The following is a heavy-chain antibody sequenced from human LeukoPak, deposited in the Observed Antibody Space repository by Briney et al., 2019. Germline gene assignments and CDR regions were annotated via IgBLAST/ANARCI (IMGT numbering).Heavy chain of an antibody. CDR1: GFTVSSNY. CDR3: ARDREGIWFGRTWDY. D-gene: IGHD3-10*01. Sequence: GGSLRLSCAASGFTVSSNYMSWVRQAPGKGLEWVSVIYSGGSTYYADSVKGRFTISRDNSKNTLYLQMNSLRAEDTAVYYCARDREGIWFGRTWDYWGQGTLVTVSS. V-gene: IGHV3-66*02. CDR2: IYSGGST. J-gene: IGHJ4*02.